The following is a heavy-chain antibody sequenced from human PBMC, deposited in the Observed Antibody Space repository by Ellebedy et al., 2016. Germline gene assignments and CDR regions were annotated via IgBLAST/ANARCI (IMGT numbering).Heavy chain of an antibody. J-gene: IGHJ3*02. D-gene: IGHD6-6*01. CDR1: GFTFSSYA. V-gene: IGHV3-23*01. Sequence: GESLKISCAASGFTFSSYAMSWVRQAPGKGLEWVSAISGSGGSTYYADSVKGRFTISRDNSKNTLYLQMNSLRAEDTAVYYCAKGPLAARPSEDAFDIWGQGTMVTVSS. CDR2: ISGSGGST. CDR3: AKGPLAARPSEDAFDI.